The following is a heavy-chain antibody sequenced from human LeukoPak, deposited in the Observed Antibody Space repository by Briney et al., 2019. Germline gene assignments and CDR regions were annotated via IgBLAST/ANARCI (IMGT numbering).Heavy chain of an antibody. CDR2: IIPILRTP. CDR1: GGTFSRFA. J-gene: IGHJ4*02. D-gene: IGHD4-17*01. V-gene: IGHV1-69*05. Sequence: SVKVSCKASGGTFSRFAISWVRQAPGQGLEWMGRIIPILRTPNYAQKFQGRVTITTDGSTSTAYMELSSLRSEDTAVYYCARALEYGDYVGGYWGQGTLVSVSS. CDR3: ARALEYGDYVGGY.